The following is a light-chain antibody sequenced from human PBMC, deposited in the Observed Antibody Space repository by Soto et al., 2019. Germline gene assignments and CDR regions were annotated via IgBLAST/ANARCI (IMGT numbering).Light chain of an antibody. V-gene: IGKV3-15*01. Sequence: EIVMTQSPATLSVSPGERATLSCRASQSVSSNLAWYQQKPGQAPRLLIYGASTRATGIPARFSGSRSGTEFTLTISSLQSEDFAVYYCQHYNNWPPWTFGHGTKVEVK. CDR3: QHYNNWPPWT. CDR1: QSVSSN. J-gene: IGKJ1*01. CDR2: GAS.